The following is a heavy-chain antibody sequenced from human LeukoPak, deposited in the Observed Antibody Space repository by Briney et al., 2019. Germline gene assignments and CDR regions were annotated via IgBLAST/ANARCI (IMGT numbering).Heavy chain of an antibody. J-gene: IGHJ4*02. CDR3: ARRGSGYTEPIDY. Sequence: GGSLRLSCAASGFTFSSYEMNWVRQAPGKGLEWVSYISSSGSTIYYADSVKGRFTISRDNAKNSLYLQMNSLRAEDTAVYYCARRGSGYTEPIDYWGQGTVVTVSS. V-gene: IGHV3-48*03. D-gene: IGHD5-12*01. CDR1: GFTFSSYE. CDR2: ISSSGSTI.